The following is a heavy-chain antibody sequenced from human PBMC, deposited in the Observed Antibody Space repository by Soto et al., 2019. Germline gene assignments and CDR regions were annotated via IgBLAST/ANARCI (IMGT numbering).Heavy chain of an antibody. Sequence: SGPTLVNPTQTLTLTCTFSGFSLSTSGVGVGWIRQPPGKALEWLGLIYWDDDKRYSPSLKSRLTITKDTSKNQVFRTIINRDPVDTATCCLSHRPSSTFDAGWTGYYLDAFDIWGQGTMVTVSS. CDR3: SHRPSSTFDAGWTGYYLDAFDI. CDR1: GFSLSTSGVG. J-gene: IGHJ3*02. V-gene: IGHV2-5*02. D-gene: IGHD3-3*01. CDR2: IYWDDDK.